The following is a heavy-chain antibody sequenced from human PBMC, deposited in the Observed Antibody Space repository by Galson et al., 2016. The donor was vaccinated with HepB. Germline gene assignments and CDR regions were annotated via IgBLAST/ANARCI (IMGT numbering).Heavy chain of an antibody. Sequence: SLRLSCAASGFIFSDYAMSWVRQAPGKGPEWVSGISGGGERTWYADSVKGRFTIYRDNSKKILYLQMNSLTVQDTAVYYCQNDCYGTIDYWGPGPLVTVSS. V-gene: IGHV3-23*01. CDR1: GFIFSDYA. CDR3: QNDCYGTIDY. D-gene: IGHD2-15*01. J-gene: IGHJ4*01. CDR2: ISGGGERT.